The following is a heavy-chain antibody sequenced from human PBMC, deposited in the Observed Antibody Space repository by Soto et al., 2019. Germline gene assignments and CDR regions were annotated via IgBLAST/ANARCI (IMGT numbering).Heavy chain of an antibody. CDR3: ARALGYSGYAGMDV. J-gene: IGHJ6*02. V-gene: IGHV1-18*01. D-gene: IGHD5-12*01. Sequence: QVQLVQSGGEVKKPGASVKVSCKASGYTFTIYGINWVRQAPGQGLEWMGWISPDNGNTNYAQKLKGXVXLTTDTSTSTAYMELRSLRSDDTAVYYCARALGYSGYAGMDVWGQGTTVTVSS. CDR1: GYTFTIYG. CDR2: ISPDNGNT.